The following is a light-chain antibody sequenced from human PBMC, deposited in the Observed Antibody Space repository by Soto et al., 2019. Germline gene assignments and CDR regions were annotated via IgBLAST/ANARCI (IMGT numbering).Light chain of an antibody. Sequence: QSALTQPASVSGSAGQSITISCSGTMRDVGAYNLVSWYQQHPGTAPKLIIYEVRNRPSGISSRFSGSRSGNTASLTVSGLQAEDEADYYCSSYAGSNNFYVFGTGTKLTVL. CDR1: MRDVGAYNL. J-gene: IGLJ1*01. CDR2: EVR. V-gene: IGLV2-14*01. CDR3: SSYAGSNNFYV.